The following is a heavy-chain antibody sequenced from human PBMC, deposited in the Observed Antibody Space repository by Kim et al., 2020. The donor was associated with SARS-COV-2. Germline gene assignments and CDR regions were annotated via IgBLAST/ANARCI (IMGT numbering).Heavy chain of an antibody. D-gene: IGHD1-26*01. V-gene: IGHV3-30-3*01. Sequence: GGSLRLSCAASGFTFSSYAMHWVRQAPGKGLEWVAVISYDGSNKYYADSVKGRFTISRDNSKNTLYLQMNSLRAEDTAVYYCARTYSGSYYGYFDYWGQGTLVTVSS. CDR1: GFTFSSYA. J-gene: IGHJ4*02. CDR3: ARTYSGSYYGYFDY. CDR2: ISYDGSNK.